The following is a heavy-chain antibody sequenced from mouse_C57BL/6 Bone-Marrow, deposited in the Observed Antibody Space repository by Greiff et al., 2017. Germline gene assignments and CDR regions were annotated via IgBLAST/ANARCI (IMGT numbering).Heavy chain of an antibody. Sequence: QVQLQQSGPELVRPGASVKLSCKASGYTFTSYEMHWVKQRPVQGLEWIGWIYTRDGSTKYNEKFKGKATLTVNTSSSTAYLELHSLTSADSAVYYCARLEFCASSGDYYFDVWGTGTTVTVSS. CDR1: GYTFTSYE. CDR3: ARLEFCASSGDYYFDV. D-gene: IGHD1-1*01. CDR2: IYTRDGST. V-gene: IGHV1-85*01. J-gene: IGHJ1*03.